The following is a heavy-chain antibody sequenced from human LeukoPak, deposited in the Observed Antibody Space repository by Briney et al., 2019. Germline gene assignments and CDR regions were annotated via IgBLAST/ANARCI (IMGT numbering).Heavy chain of an antibody. Sequence: GGSLRLSCAASGFTFSSYRMNWVRQAPGKGLEWVSSISSSSSYIYYADSVKGRFTISRDNAKNSLYLQMNSLRAEDTAVYYCARAGAHSSSWYTLDYWGQGTLVTVSS. CDR2: ISSSSSYI. V-gene: IGHV3-21*01. J-gene: IGHJ4*02. CDR3: ARAGAHSSSWYTLDY. CDR1: GFTFSSYR. D-gene: IGHD6-13*01.